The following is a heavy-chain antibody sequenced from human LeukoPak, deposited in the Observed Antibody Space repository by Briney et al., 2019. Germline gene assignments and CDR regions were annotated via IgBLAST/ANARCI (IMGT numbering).Heavy chain of an antibody. D-gene: IGHD2-21*01. CDR1: GGSFSGYY. V-gene: IGHV4-34*01. CDR2: INHSGST. CDR3: GGRYFPGRWFVP. J-gene: IGHJ5*02. Sequence: PSETLSLTCAVYGGSFSGYYWSWIRQPPGKGLECIGEINHSGSTNYNPSLKSRVTISVDTSKNQFSLKLSSVTAADTVVYCGGGRYFPGRWFVPWGQGTLVTVSS.